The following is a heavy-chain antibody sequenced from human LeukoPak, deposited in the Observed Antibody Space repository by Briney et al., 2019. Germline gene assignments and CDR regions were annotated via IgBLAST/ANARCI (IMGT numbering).Heavy chain of an antibody. CDR1: DGSISSGSSY. Sequence: PSQTLSLTCTVTDGSISSGSSYWNWIRQPAGKGLEWIGRIYISGTTNYNPSLKSRVTISLDKSTNQFSLKLSSVTAADTAVYYCARIVYYYDSRGFRGYFDSWGQGTLVTVSS. CDR3: ARIVYYYDSRGFRGYFDS. D-gene: IGHD3-22*01. V-gene: IGHV4-61*02. J-gene: IGHJ4*02. CDR2: IYISGTT.